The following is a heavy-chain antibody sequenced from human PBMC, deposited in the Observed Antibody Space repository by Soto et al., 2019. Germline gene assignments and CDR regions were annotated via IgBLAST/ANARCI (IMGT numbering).Heavy chain of an antibody. D-gene: IGHD2-21*01. Sequence: EVQLVESGGGLVKPGESLRLSCAASGFTHAWMSWVRQAPGKGLEWVGRIKSNRDGGATDYAAPVRGRFTISRDDSKNTLYLQMNGLRTEDTAVYYCTTGTVCSGDCYSAVCDYWGQGTLVTVSS. V-gene: IGHV3-15*01. CDR3: TTGTVCSGDCYSAVCDY. CDR2: IKSNRDGGAT. J-gene: IGHJ4*02. CDR1: GFTHAW.